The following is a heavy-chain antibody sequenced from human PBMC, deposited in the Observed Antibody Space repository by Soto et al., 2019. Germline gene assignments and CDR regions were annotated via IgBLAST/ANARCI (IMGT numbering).Heavy chain of an antibody. CDR1: GFTFSSYS. CDR2: ISSSSSTI. V-gene: IGHV3-48*02. CDR3: ARGCCYGDYGEVGYGMDV. J-gene: IGHJ6*02. Sequence: GGSLRLSCAASGFTFSSYSMNWVRQAPGKGLEWVSYISSSSSTIYYADSVKGRFTISRDNAKNSLYLQMNSLRDEDTAVYYCARGCCYGDYGEVGYGMDVWGQGTTVTVSS. D-gene: IGHD4-17*01.